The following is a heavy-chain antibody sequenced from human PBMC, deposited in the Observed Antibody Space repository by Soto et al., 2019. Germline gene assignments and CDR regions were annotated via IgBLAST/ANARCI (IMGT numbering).Heavy chain of an antibody. CDR1: GFTFSSYW. J-gene: IGHJ5*02. V-gene: IGHV3-7*01. CDR3: AREVVVVTAIDWFDP. Sequence: GGSLRLSCAASGFTFSSYWMSWVRQAPGKGLEWVANIKQDGSEKYYVDSVKGRFTISRDNAKNSLYLQMNSLRAEDTAVYYCAREVVVVTAIDWFDPWGQGTLVTVSS. D-gene: IGHD2-21*02. CDR2: IKQDGSEK.